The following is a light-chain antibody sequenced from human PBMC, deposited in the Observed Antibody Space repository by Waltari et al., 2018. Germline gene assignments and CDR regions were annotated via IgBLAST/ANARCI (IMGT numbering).Light chain of an antibody. J-gene: IGLJ3*02. CDR2: GKE. CDR3: HSRKGRDNQVV. V-gene: IGLV3-19*01. CDR1: SLRTHY. Sequence: SSELTQGPDVSVALGQTVKITCQGDSLRTHYESWYQVKPGQAPVLVLFGKEKRPSGIPDRISGYSSGTTSSLTITGAQAEDEADYYCHSRKGRDNQVVFGGGTKLTVL.